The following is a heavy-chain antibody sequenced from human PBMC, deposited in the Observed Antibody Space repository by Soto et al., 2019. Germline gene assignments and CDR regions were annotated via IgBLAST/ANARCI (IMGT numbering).Heavy chain of an antibody. D-gene: IGHD3-22*01. CDR3: ARDFYDSSGYLDAFDI. CDR2: IYYNGST. V-gene: IGHV4-59*01. J-gene: IGHJ3*02. Sequence: SETLSLTCTVSGGPISSYYWNWIRQPPGKGLEWIGYIYYNGSTNYNPSLKSRVTISVDTSKSQFSLKLSSVTAADTAVYYCARDFYDSSGYLDAFDIWGQGTMVTVSS. CDR1: GGPISSYY.